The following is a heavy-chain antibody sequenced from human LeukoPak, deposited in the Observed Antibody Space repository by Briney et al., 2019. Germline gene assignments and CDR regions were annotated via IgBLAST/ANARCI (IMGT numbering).Heavy chain of an antibody. V-gene: IGHV3-30-3*01. D-gene: IGHD1-26*01. Sequence: GGSLRLSCAASGFTLSSYAMHWVRQAPGKGLEWVAVISYDGSNKYYADSVKGRFTISRDNSKNTLYLQMNSLRAEGTAVYYCARRRYSGSYPFQHWGQGTLVTVSS. J-gene: IGHJ1*01. CDR2: ISYDGSNK. CDR3: ARRRYSGSYPFQH. CDR1: GFTLSSYA.